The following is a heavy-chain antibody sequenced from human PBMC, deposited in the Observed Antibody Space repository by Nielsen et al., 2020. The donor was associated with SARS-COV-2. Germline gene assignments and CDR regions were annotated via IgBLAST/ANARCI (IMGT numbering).Heavy chain of an antibody. J-gene: IGHJ4*02. CDR1: GFIFSTYA. CDR2: ISGSGVST. Sequence: GESLKISCAASGFIFSTYAMSWVRQAPGKGLEWVSAISGSGVSTYDADSVKGRFTISRDNSKNTLYLQMNSLRAEDTALYYCAKLGAMGDYWGQGTLVTVSS. CDR3: AKLGAMGDY. V-gene: IGHV3-23*01. D-gene: IGHD1-26*01.